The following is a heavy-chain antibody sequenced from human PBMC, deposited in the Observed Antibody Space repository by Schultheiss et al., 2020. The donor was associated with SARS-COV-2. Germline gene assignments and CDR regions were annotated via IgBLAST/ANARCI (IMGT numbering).Heavy chain of an antibody. V-gene: IGHV1-2*06. Sequence: SVKVSCKASGYTFTGYYMHWVRQAPGQGLEWMGRINPNSGGTNYAQKFQGRVTMTRDTSISTAYMELSRLRSDDTAVYYCARESLGYCSSTSCYETLNFDYWGQGTLVTVSS. D-gene: IGHD2-2*01. J-gene: IGHJ4*02. CDR1: GYTFTGYY. CDR2: INPNSGGT. CDR3: ARESLGYCSSTSCYETLNFDY.